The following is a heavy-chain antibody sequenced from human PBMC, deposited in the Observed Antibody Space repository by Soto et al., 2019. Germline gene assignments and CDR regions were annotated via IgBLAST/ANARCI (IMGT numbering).Heavy chain of an antibody. CDR1: GYTFTSYA. J-gene: IGHJ4*02. D-gene: IGHD4-17*01. CDR3: AIYGDYGPFDY. V-gene: IGHV1-3*01. CDR2: INAGNGNT. Sequence: QVQLVQSGAEVKKPGASVKVSCKASGYTFTSYAMHWVRQAPGQRLEWMGWINAGNGNTKYSQKFQGRVTITRDTAASTAYMELSSLRSEDTAVYYCAIYGDYGPFDYWGQGTLVTVSS.